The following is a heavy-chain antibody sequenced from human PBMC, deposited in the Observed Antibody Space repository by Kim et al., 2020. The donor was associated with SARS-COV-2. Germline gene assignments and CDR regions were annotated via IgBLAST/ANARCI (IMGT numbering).Heavy chain of an antibody. CDR1: GHTFTAYS. CDR2: IDPNNGGT. J-gene: IGHJ4*02. V-gene: IGHV1-2*06. Sequence: ASVKVSCKASGHTFTAYSHHWVRQAPGQGLEWMGRIDPNNGGTNYAQKFQGRFTMARDTSTSTVFMELSGLRSDDTAIYYCATAFSSSSSDYWGQGTLVTVSS. D-gene: IGHD6-6*01. CDR3: ATAFSSSSSDY.